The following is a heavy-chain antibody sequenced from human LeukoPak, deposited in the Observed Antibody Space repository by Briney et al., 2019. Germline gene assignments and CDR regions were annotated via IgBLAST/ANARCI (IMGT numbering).Heavy chain of an antibody. Sequence: GGSLRLSCAASGFTFSSYAMSWVRQAPGKGLEWVLGISSSGGSTYYAAPVRGRFTISRDNSKNRLYLQMNRLRAEDTAGYYVAKRVVPVNYEEVGYWGQGTLVTVSS. J-gene: IGHJ4*02. CDR3: AKRVVPVNYEEVGY. V-gene: IGHV3-23*01. CDR2: ISSSGGST. CDR1: GFTFSSYA. D-gene: IGHD1-7*01.